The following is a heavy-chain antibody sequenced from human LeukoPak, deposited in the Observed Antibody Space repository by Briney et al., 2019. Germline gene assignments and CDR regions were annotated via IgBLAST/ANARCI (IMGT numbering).Heavy chain of an antibody. CDR1: GFIFSSYS. CDR2: ISSSGSTI. J-gene: IGHJ4*02. CDR3: ARPDYYGSGKGAFDY. D-gene: IGHD3-10*01. V-gene: IGHV3-48*04. Sequence: GGSLRLSCAASGFIFSSYSMNWVRQAPGKGLEWVSYISSSGSTIYYADSVKGRFTISRDNAKNSLYLQMNSLRAEDTAVYYCARPDYYGSGKGAFDYWGQGTLVTVSS.